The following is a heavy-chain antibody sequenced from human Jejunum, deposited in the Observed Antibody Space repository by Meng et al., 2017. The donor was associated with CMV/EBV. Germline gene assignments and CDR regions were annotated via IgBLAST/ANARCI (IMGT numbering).Heavy chain of an antibody. J-gene: IGHJ4*02. CDR1: GSISSGDHY. V-gene: IGHV4-30-4*08. CDR3: ARRRMPAAANYFDC. D-gene: IGHD2-2*01. Sequence: GSISSGDHYWSWIRQPPGKGLEWIGYIYYSGSTYYNPSLKSRVTISVDTSKNQFSLKLSSVTAADTAVYYCARRRMPAAANYFDCRGQGTLVTVSS. CDR2: IYYSGST.